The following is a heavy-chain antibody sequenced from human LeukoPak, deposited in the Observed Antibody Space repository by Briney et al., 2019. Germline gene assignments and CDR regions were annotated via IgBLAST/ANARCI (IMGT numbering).Heavy chain of an antibody. CDR2: IYTSGST. CDR1: GGSISSGSYY. CDR3: ARDRITPPDWFDP. J-gene: IGHJ5*02. V-gene: IGHV4-61*02. Sequence: SQTLSLTCTVSGGSISSGSYYWSWIRQPAGKGLEWIGRIYTSGSTNYNPSLKSRVPISVATSKNQFSLKLSSVTAADTAVYYCARDRITPPDWFDPWGQGTLVTVSS. D-gene: IGHD3-3*01.